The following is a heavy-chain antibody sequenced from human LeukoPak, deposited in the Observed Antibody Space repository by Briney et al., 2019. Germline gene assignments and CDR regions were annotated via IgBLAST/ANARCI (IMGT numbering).Heavy chain of an antibody. J-gene: IGHJ4*02. CDR1: GFTFSSYA. Sequence: GGSLRLSCAASGFTFSSYAMSWVRQAPGKGLEWVSSITDTGGITYYADSVKGRFAISRDNSKNTLYLQMSSLRTEDTALYYCAKVQQLATIYYFDYWGQGSLVTVSS. V-gene: IGHV3-23*01. CDR2: ITDTGGIT. D-gene: IGHD6-13*01. CDR3: AKVQQLATIYYFDY.